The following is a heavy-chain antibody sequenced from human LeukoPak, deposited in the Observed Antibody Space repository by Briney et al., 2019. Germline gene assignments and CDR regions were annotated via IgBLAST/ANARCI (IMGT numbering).Heavy chain of an antibody. CDR2: ISSSGSTI. CDR3: ARFRKGIAVAPYYYYGMDV. D-gene: IGHD6-19*01. CDR1: GFTFSSYE. V-gene: IGHV3-48*03. J-gene: IGHJ6*02. Sequence: GGSLRLSCAASGFTFSSYEMNWVRQAPGKGLEWVSYISSSGSTIYYADSVKGRFTISRDNAKNSLYLQMNSLRAEDTAVYYCARFRKGIAVAPYYYYGMDVWGQGTTVTVSS.